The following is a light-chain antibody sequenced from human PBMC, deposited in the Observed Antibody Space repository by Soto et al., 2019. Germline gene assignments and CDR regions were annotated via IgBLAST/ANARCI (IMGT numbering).Light chain of an antibody. J-gene: IGLJ1*01. CDR1: SSDVGSYKY. CDR3: SSYTSSSTYV. CDR2: EVS. Sequence: QSVLTQPASVSGSPGQSITISCTGTSSDVGSYKYVSWYQHYPGKAPKLIIYEVSNRPSGVSDRFSGSKSGNTASLTISGLQAEDEADYYCSSYTSSSTYVFGTGTKVTVL. V-gene: IGLV2-14*01.